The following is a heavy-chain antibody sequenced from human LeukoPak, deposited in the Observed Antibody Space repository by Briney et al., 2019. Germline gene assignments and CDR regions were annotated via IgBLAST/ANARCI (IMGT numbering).Heavy chain of an antibody. V-gene: IGHV3-15*01. D-gene: IGHD3-22*01. CDR3: TTDRYYDNSELQFQH. CDR1: GFTLNNAW. CDR2: IKRETDGGTI. J-gene: IGHJ1*01. Sequence: GGSLRLSCAASGFTLNNAWMSWVRRAPGKGLEWLGRIKRETDGGTIDYAAPVKGRFTISRDDSRNTLYLQMDSLKIEDTAVYYCTTDRYYDNSELQFQHWGQGTLVTVSS.